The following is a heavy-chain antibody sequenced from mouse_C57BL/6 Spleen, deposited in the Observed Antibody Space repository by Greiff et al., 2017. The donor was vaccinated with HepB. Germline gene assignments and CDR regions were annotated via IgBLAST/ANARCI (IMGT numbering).Heavy chain of an antibody. V-gene: IGHV5-4*01. Sequence: EVQRVESGGGLVKPGGSLKLSCAASGFTFSSYAMSWVRQTPEKRLEWVATISDGGSYTYYPDNVKGRFTISRDNAKNNLYLQMSHLKSEDTAMYYCARDGDIYYGNYYFDYWGQGTTLTVSS. CDR1: GFTFSSYA. D-gene: IGHD2-1*01. CDR3: ARDGDIYYGNYYFDY. CDR2: ISDGGSYT. J-gene: IGHJ2*01.